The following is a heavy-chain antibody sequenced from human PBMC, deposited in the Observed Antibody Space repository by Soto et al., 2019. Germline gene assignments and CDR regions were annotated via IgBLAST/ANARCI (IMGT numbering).Heavy chain of an antibody. CDR3: AKNGYDSYYYYYMDV. CDR1: GFTFSSYA. V-gene: IGHV3-23*01. J-gene: IGHJ6*03. D-gene: IGHD5-12*01. CDR2: ISGSGKST. Sequence: GGSLRLSFAASGFTFSSYAMSWVRQAPGKGLEWLSSISGSGKSTYDADSVKGRFTVSRDNSKNTLFLHMNTLRAEDTAIYYCAKNGYDSYYYYYMDVWGKGATVTVSS.